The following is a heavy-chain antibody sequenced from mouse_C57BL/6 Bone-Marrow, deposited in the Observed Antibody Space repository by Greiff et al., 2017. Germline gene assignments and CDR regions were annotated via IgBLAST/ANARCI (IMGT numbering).Heavy chain of an antibody. Sequence: QVQLKESGAELAKPGASVKLSCKASGYTFTSYWMHWVKQRPGQGLEWIGYINPSSGYTKYNQKFKDKATLTADTSSSTAYMQLSSLTYEDSAVYYCARGYYGSDWYVDVWGTGTTVTVSS. V-gene: IGHV1-7*01. J-gene: IGHJ1*03. CDR3: ARGYYGSDWYVDV. D-gene: IGHD1-1*01. CDR1: GYTFTSYW. CDR2: INPSSGYT.